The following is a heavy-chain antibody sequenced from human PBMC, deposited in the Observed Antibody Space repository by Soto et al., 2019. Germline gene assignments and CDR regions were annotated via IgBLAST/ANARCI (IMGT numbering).Heavy chain of an antibody. J-gene: IGHJ5*02. CDR1: GYTFTNYY. D-gene: IGHD3-10*01. Sequence: QVQLEQSGAEVKKPGASVRVSCKASGYTFTNYYIHWVRQAPGQGLEWMGVINPSGGSTTYAQNFQGRVTMSRDTSTSTVYMELSRLRSEDTAVYYCARGGFGEIRWQHNWFDAWGQGTLVTVSS. V-gene: IGHV1-46*01. CDR3: ARGGFGEIRWQHNWFDA. CDR2: INPSGGST.